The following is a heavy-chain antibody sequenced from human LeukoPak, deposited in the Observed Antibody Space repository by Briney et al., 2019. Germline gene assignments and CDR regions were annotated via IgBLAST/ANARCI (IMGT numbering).Heavy chain of an antibody. CDR3: ARLGSYHDF. J-gene: IGHJ4*02. CDR2: IHSSGGS. V-gene: IGHV4-4*09. CDR1: AASISNYY. Sequence: SPTLSLTCTASAASISNYYWSWIRQTPEKGLEWMGHIHSSGGSSYYPSLKSRLTLSRDTSRNQLSLKLPSVTAADTAVYFCARLGSYHDFWGQGALVTVSS. D-gene: IGHD1-26*01.